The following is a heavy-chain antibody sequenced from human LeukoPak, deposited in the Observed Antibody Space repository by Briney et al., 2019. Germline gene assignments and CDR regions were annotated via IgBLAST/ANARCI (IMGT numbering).Heavy chain of an antibody. V-gene: IGHV4-30-4*02. CDR2: IYYSGST. CDR3: ARARGYSSSSGWFDP. Sequence: PSETLSLTCTVSGGSISSGDYYWSWIRQPPGKGLEWIGYIYYSGSTYYNPSLKSRVTISVDTSKNQFSLKLSSVTAADTAVYYCARARGYSSSSGWFDPWGQGTLVTVSS. CDR1: GGSISSGDYY. D-gene: IGHD6-6*01. J-gene: IGHJ5*02.